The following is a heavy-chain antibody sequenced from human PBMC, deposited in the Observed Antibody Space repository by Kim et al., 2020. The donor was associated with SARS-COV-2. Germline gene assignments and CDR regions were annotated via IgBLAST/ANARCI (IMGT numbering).Heavy chain of an antibody. V-gene: IGHV2-70*11. Sequence: SGPTLVNPTQTLTLTCTFSGFSLLTSGMCVNWIRQPPGKALEWLARIDWDDDKYYNTSLKTRLTISKDTSKNQVVLTMTNMDPVDTATYYCARIRGTGTTRSQSYHYYMDVWGKGPTFTVSS. CDR3: ARIRGTGTTRSQSYHYYMDV. D-gene: IGHD1-7*01. CDR1: GFSLLTSGMC. J-gene: IGHJ6*03. CDR2: IDWDDDK.